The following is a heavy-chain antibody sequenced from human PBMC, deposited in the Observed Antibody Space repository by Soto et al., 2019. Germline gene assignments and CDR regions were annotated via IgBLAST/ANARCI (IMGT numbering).Heavy chain of an antibody. V-gene: IGHV3-30*18. CDR2: ISYDGSNK. CDR3: AKARRLVHYYGMDV. Sequence: QVQLVESGGGVVQPGRSLRLSCAASGFTFSSYGMHWVRQAPGKGLEWVAVISYDGSNKYYADSVKGRFTISRDNSKKTLYLQMNSLRAEDTVVYYCAKARRLVHYYGMDVWGQGPTVTVSS. CDR1: GFTFSSYG. D-gene: IGHD6-19*01. J-gene: IGHJ6*02.